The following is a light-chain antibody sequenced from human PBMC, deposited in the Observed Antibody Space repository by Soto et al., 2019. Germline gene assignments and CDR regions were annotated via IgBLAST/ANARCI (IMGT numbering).Light chain of an antibody. Sequence: QSVLTQPPSVSGAPGQRVTISCLGSSSNIGAGYDVHWYQHLPGTPPKLLIYDNSNRPSGVPDRFSGSKSGTSASLAITGLQAEDEADYYCQSYDSSLSALFGGGTKLTVL. J-gene: IGLJ3*02. CDR1: SSNIGAGYD. CDR3: QSYDSSLSAL. V-gene: IGLV1-40*01. CDR2: DNS.